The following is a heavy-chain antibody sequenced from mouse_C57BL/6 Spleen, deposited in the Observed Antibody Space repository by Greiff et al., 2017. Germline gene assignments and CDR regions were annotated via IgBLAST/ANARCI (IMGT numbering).Heavy chain of an antibody. CDR2: IDPSDSET. CDR3: ARCDYGSSYGFAY. CDR1: GYTFTSYW. V-gene: IGHV1-52*01. D-gene: IGHD1-1*01. J-gene: IGHJ3*01. Sequence: QVQLQQSGAELVRPGSSVKLSCKASGYTFTSYWMHWVKQRPIQGLEWIGNIDPSDSETHYNQKFKDKATLTVDKSSSTAYMQLSSLTSEDSAVYYCARCDYGSSYGFAYWGQGTLVTVSA.